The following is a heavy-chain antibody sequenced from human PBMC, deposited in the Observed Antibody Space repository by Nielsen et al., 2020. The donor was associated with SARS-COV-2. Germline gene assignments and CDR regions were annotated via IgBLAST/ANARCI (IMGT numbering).Heavy chain of an antibody. D-gene: IGHD3-22*01. CDR1: GFTFSDYA. V-gene: IGHV3-23*01. Sequence: GESLKISCAASGFTFSDYAMAWVRQAPGKGLEWVSVIKTSGGSTYYADSVKGRFTISRDISKNTVFLHMSSLRAEDTAVYLCARSTAMIDFDHWGQGTLVTVSS. J-gene: IGHJ4*02. CDR2: IKTSGGST. CDR3: ARSTAMIDFDH.